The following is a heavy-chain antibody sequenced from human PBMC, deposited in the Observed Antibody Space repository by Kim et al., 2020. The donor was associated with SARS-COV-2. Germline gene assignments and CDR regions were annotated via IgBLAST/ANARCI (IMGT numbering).Heavy chain of an antibody. CDR3: ARQSWAGRGSYPSHFDY. J-gene: IGHJ4*02. Sequence: LKSRVTRSVDTSKNQFSLKLSSVTAADTAVYYCARQSWAGRGSYPSHFDYWGQGTLVTVSS. D-gene: IGHD1-26*01. V-gene: IGHV4-39*01.